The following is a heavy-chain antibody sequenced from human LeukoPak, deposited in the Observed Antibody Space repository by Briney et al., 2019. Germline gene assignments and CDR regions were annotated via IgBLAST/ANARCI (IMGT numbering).Heavy chain of an antibody. CDR1: GFTFSNYW. CDR2: IKQDGSER. D-gene: IGHD3-16*02. V-gene: IGHV3-7*01. J-gene: IGHJ4*02. Sequence: GGSLRLSCAASGFTFSNYWVSWFRQAPGQGLEWVASIKQDGSERYYVDSVKSRFTISRDNAKNSLFLQLSSLRVEDTAVYYCARGSMHIYHLYTDYWGQGTLVTVSS. CDR3: ARGSMHIYHLYTDY.